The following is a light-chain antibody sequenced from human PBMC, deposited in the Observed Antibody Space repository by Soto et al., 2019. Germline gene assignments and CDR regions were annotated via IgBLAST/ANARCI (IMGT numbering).Light chain of an antibody. J-gene: IGLJ2*01. CDR3: SSYTSSSTSVV. CDR2: EVN. V-gene: IGLV2-14*01. CDR1: SSDVGGYNY. Sequence: QSVLTQPASVSGSPGQSITISCTGTSSDVGGYNYVSWYQQHPGKAPKLMIYEVNYRPSGVSNRFSGSKSGNTASLTISGLQAEDEADYYCSSYTSSSTSVVFGGGTQLTVL.